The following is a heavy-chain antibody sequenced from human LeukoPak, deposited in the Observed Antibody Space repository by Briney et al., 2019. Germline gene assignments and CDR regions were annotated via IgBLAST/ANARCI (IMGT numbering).Heavy chain of an antibody. J-gene: IGHJ6*03. V-gene: IGHV1-2*02. CDR2: INPNSGGT. D-gene: IGHD3-22*01. CDR3: ARALVYYYDSSGYYYYYYMDV. Sequence: ASVKVSCKASGYTFTSYGISWVRQAPGQGLEWMGWINPNSGGTNYAQKFQGRVTMTRDTSISTAYMELSRLRSDDTAVYYCARALVYYYDSSGYYYYYYMDVWGKGTTVTISS. CDR1: GYTFTSYG.